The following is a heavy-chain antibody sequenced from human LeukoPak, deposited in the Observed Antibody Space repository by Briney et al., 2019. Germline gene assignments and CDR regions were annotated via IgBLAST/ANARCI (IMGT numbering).Heavy chain of an antibody. Sequence: ASVKVSCKTSGYTFTGFYMHWVRQAPGQGLEWMGWINPSSGGTDYAQKFQGRVTMTRDTSNSTVYMELSRLRSDDTAVYYFARDRSRYFDYWGQGTLVTVSS. V-gene: IGHV1-2*02. CDR1: GYTFTGFY. CDR2: INPSSGGT. CDR3: ARDRSRYFDY. D-gene: IGHD3-16*02. J-gene: IGHJ4*02.